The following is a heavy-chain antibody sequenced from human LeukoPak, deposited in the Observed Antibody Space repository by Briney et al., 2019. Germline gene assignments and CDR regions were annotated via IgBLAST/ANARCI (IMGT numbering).Heavy chain of an antibody. D-gene: IGHD6-13*01. CDR3: ARHDSSSWYRYYYYYMDV. Sequence: SETLSLTCTVSGGSITSNTYYWGWIRQPPGKGLEWIGSIYYSGSTYYNPSLKSRVTISVDTSKNQFSLKLSSVTAADTAVYYCARHDSSSWYRYYYYYMDVWGKGTTVTVSS. J-gene: IGHJ6*03. CDR1: GGSITSNTYY. V-gene: IGHV4-39*01. CDR2: IYYSGST.